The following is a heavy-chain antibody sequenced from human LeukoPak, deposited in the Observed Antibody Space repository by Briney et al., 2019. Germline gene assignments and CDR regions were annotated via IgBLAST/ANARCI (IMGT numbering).Heavy chain of an antibody. Sequence: SSETLSLTCTVSGGSISGSSYYWGWIRQPPGKGLEWIGTIYYRGSTYFNPSLKSRVTISVDTSKNQFSLKLSSVTAADTAVYYCARVLAGYFDYWGQGTLVTVSS. J-gene: IGHJ4*02. CDR1: GGSISGSSYY. V-gene: IGHV4-39*07. D-gene: IGHD6-13*01. CDR3: ARVLAGYFDY. CDR2: IYYRGST.